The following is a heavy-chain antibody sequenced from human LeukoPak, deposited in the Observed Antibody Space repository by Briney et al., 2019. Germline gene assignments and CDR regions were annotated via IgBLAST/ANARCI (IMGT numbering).Heavy chain of an antibody. Sequence: KPSETPSLTCAVYGGSFSGYYWSWIRQPPGKGLEWIGEINHSGSTNYNPSLKSRVTISVDTSKNQFSLKLSSVTAADTAVYYCARGPSTSDILVVPAAKGASWFDPWGQGTLGNGSS. D-gene: IGHD2-2*01. CDR1: GGSFSGYY. CDR2: INHSGST. V-gene: IGHV4-34*01. CDR3: ARGPSTSDILVVPAAKGASWFDP. J-gene: IGHJ5*02.